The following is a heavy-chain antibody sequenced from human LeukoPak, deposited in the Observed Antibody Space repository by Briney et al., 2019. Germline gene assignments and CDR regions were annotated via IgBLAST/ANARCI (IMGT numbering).Heavy chain of an antibody. CDR3: ARENYYGSGKWIDP. CDR2: IFHTGNT. D-gene: IGHD3-10*01. J-gene: IGHJ5*02. CDR1: GGSISSGGYY. V-gene: IGHV4-30-2*01. Sequence: SETLSLTCTVSGGSISSGGYYWSWIRQPPGKGLEWIGYIFHTGNTYYNPSLKSRVTISVDTSKNQFSLKLSSVTAADTAVYYCARENYYGSGKWIDPWGQGTLVTVSS.